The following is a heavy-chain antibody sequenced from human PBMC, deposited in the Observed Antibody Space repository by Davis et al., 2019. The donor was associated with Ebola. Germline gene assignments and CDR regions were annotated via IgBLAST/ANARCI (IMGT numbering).Heavy chain of an antibody. CDR1: GYIFTHYA. Sequence: ASVKVSCKASGYIFTHYAIHWVRQAPGQRLEWMGWINAGNGNTKYSQKFQGRVTITRDTSASTAYMELSSLRSEDTAVYYCASDCCGRVFDYWGQGTLVTVSS. J-gene: IGHJ4*02. V-gene: IGHV1-3*01. CDR2: INAGNGNT. D-gene: IGHD2-15*01. CDR3: ASDCCGRVFDY.